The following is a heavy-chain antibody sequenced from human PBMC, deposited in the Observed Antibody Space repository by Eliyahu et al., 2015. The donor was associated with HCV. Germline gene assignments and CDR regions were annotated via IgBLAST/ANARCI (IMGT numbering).Heavy chain of an antibody. Sequence: QVQLVESGGGVVQPGRSLRLSCAASGFTFSSYGLXWVRQAPGKGLEWVAVISYDGSNKYYADSVKGRFTISRDNSKNTLYLQMNSLRAEDTAVYYCAKLHHGSGWHPYYYYGMDVWGQGTTVTVSS. D-gene: IGHD6-19*01. V-gene: IGHV3-30*18. J-gene: IGHJ6*02. CDR3: AKLHHGSGWHPYYYYGMDV. CDR2: ISYDGSNK. CDR1: GFTFSSYG.